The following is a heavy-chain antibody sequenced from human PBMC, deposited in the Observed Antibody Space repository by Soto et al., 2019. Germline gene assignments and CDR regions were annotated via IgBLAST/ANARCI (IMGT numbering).Heavy chain of an antibody. D-gene: IGHD3-3*02. V-gene: IGHV5-51*01. Sequence: GESLKIFCKGSGYSFSYFRIAWVRQLSGKGLEWMGVLDPSDSETGYRTCFRGQVTISVDKSLTTGYMQWASLKASDTGMYYRVRYPRGLGSALLRDWADYWGQGTLVTVSS. CDR3: VRYPRGLGSALLRDWADY. J-gene: IGHJ4*02. CDR2: LDPSDSET. CDR1: GYSFSYFR.